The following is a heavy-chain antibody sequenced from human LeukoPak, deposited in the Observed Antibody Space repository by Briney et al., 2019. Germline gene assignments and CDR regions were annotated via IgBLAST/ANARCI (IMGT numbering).Heavy chain of an antibody. D-gene: IGHD3-22*01. V-gene: IGHV1-18*01. CDR3: ARDYYYDSSGPLGY. J-gene: IGHJ4*02. CDR1: GYTFTSYG. CDR2: ISAYNGNT. Sequence: ASVKVSCKASGYTFTSYGISWVRQAPGQGLKWMGWISAYNGNTNYAQKLQGRVTMTTDTSTSTAYMELRSLRSDDTAVYYCARDYYYDSSGPLGYWGQGTLVTVSS.